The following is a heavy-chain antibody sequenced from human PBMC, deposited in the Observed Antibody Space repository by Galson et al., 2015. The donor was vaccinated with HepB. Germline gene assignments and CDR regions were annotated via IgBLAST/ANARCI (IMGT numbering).Heavy chain of an antibody. Sequence: SVKVSCKASGYTFSTYGLCWVRQAPGQELQLMGCINPISADPDYAQILQGRVTMTTDTSTSTAYIELRSLRPDDTAVYYCVRQTGGYWGQGTLVTVSS. CDR3: VRQTGGY. V-gene: IGHV1-18*01. J-gene: IGHJ4*02. CDR1: GYTFSTYG. CDR2: INPISADP.